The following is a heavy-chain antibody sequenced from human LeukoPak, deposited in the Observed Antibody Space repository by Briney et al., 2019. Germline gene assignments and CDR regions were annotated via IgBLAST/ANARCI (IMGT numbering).Heavy chain of an antibody. J-gene: IGHJ4*02. CDR3: AKESTQVIEVYFDS. CDR2: ITGGGATS. V-gene: IGHV3-23*01. D-gene: IGHD3-22*01. Sequence: PGGSLRLSCSASGFTFSSCAMSWVRQAPGKGLQWVSSITGGGATSYYADSVRGRSIVSRDNSKNTLYLEMNSLRADDTAVYFCAKESTQVIEVYFDSWGQGTLVTVSS. CDR1: GFTFSSCA.